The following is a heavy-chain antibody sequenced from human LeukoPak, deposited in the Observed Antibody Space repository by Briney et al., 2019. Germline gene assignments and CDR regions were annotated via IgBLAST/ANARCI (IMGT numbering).Heavy chain of an antibody. J-gene: IGHJ5*02. D-gene: IGHD6-19*01. Sequence: PSETLSLTCTVSGGSISSGSYYWSWIRQPAGKGLEWIGRIYTSGSTNYNPSLKSRVTIPVDTSKNQFSLKLSSVTAADTAVYYCARGGSGWHNWFDPWGQGTLVTVSS. V-gene: IGHV4-61*02. CDR3: ARGGSGWHNWFDP. CDR1: GGSISSGSYY. CDR2: IYTSGST.